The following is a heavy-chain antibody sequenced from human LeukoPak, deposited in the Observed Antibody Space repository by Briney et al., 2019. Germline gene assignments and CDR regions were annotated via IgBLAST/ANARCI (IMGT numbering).Heavy chain of an antibody. Sequence: GGSLRLSCAASGFTVSDYYMSWIRQAPGKGLEWVSYISGSSTYTNYAESVKGRFTISRDNAKNLLYLQMNSLRAEDTAVYHCARDCTSTSCYVFDYWGQGTLVSVSS. J-gene: IGHJ4*02. CDR2: ISGSSTYT. D-gene: IGHD2-2*01. V-gene: IGHV3-11*05. CDR3: ARDCTSTSCYVFDY. CDR1: GFTVSDYY.